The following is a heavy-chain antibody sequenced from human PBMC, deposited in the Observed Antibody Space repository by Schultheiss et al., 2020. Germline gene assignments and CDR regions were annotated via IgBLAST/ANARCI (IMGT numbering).Heavy chain of an antibody. CDR3: ARDPPGDHLPTDYYGMDV. V-gene: IGHV1-69*06. CDR2: IIPIFGTA. Sequence: SVKVSCKASGGTFSSYAISWVRQAPGQGLEWMGGIIPIFGTANYAQKFQGRVTITADKSTSTAYMELSSLRSEDTAVYYCARDPPGDHLPTDYYGMDVWGQGTTVTVSS. J-gene: IGHJ6*02. CDR1: GGTFSSYA. D-gene: IGHD3-16*01.